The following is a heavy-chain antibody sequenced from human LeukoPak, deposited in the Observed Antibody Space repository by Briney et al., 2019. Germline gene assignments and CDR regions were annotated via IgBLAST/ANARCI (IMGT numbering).Heavy chain of an antibody. CDR3: ATNGYNSYYYYYYMDV. J-gene: IGHJ6*03. V-gene: IGHV1-24*01. Sequence: ASGTVSFTVSGYTVTELSMNWVRRAPGHGLEWRGGFDPEVGDTVCAQKFPGRVTMTEDTSTDTAYMEVGSLRSEDTAVYYCATNGYNSYYYYYYMDVWGKGTTVTVS. D-gene: IGHD5-24*01. CDR1: GYTVTELS. CDR2: FDPEVGDT.